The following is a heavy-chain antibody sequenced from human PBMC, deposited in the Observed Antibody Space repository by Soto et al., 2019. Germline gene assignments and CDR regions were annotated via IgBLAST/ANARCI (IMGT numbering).Heavy chain of an antibody. Sequence: PGGSLRLSCAASGFTFTSYAMSWVRQAPGKGLEWVSIISGSAGRTYYADSVKGRFSISRDNSKNTLYLHMNSLRAEDTAIYYCAKVPSARVFYFGLDGWGQGTTVTVAS. CDR2: ISGSAGRT. CDR1: GFTFTSYA. J-gene: IGHJ6*02. CDR3: AKVPSARVFYFGLDG. D-gene: IGHD2-2*01. V-gene: IGHV3-23*01.